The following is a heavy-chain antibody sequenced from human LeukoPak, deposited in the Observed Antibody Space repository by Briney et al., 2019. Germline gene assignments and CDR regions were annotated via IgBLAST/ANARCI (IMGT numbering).Heavy chain of an antibody. Sequence: EASVKVSCKASGYTFTSYYMHWVRQAPGQGLEWMGIINPSGGSTSYAQKFQGRVTMTRDMSTSTVYMELSSLRSEDTAVYYCARSEGDSSGYPHYYYYMDVWGKGTTVTISS. CDR2: INPSGGST. J-gene: IGHJ6*03. CDR3: ARSEGDSSGYPHYYYYMDV. D-gene: IGHD3-22*01. CDR1: GYTFTSYY. V-gene: IGHV1-46*01.